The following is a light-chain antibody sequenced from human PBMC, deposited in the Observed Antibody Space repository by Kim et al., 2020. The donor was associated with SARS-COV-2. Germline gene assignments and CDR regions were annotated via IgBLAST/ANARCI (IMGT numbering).Light chain of an antibody. CDR2: SAS. Sequence: EIVMTQSPVTLSVSPGERATLPCRASQSVSSNLAWYQQKPGQAPRLLIYSASTRPTGIPARFSGSGSGTEFTLTISSLQSEDFALYYCQQYNNWPYTFGQGTKLEI. J-gene: IGKJ2*01. V-gene: IGKV3-15*01. CDR3: QQYNNWPYT. CDR1: QSVSSN.